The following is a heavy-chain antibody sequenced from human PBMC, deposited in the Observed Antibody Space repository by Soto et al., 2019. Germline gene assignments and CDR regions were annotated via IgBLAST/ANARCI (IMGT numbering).Heavy chain of an antibody. Sequence: QVQLVESGGGVVQPGRSLRLSCAASGFTFSSYAMHWVRQAPGKGLEWVAVISYDGSNKYYADSVKGRFTISRDNSKNTLYLQMNSLRAEDTAVYYCARESYGSGSYFNYWGQGTLVTVSS. CDR3: ARESYGSGSYFNY. CDR1: GFTFSSYA. V-gene: IGHV3-30-3*01. CDR2: ISYDGSNK. D-gene: IGHD3-10*01. J-gene: IGHJ4*02.